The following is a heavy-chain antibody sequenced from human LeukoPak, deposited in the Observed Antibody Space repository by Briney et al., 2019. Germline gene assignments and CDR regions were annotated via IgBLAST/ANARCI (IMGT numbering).Heavy chain of an antibody. J-gene: IGHJ5*02. Sequence: ASVKVSCKASGYTFTGYYMHWVRQAPGQGLEWMGWINPNSGGTSYAQKFQGRVTMTRDTSISTAYMELSRLRSDDTAVYYCAQLRGSGWFDPWGQGTLVTVSS. D-gene: IGHD4-17*01. CDR3: AQLRGSGWFDP. V-gene: IGHV1-2*02. CDR2: INPNSGGT. CDR1: GYTFTGYY.